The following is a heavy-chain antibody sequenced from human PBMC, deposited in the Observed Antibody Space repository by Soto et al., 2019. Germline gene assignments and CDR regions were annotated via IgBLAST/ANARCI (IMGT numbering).Heavy chain of an antibody. V-gene: IGHV3-23*01. D-gene: IGHD6-19*01. J-gene: IGHJ4*02. CDR3: AKDRYSSGWYAPFDY. CDR2: ISCSGGST. CDR1: GFTFSSYA. Sequence: GGSLRLSCAASGFTFSSYAMSWVRQAPGKGLEWVSAISCSGGSTYYADSVKGRFTISRDNSKNTLYLQMNSLRAEDTAVYYCAKDRYSSGWYAPFDYWGQGTLVTVSS.